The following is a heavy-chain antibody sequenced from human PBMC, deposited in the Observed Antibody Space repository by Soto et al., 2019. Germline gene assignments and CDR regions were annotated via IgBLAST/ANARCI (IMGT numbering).Heavy chain of an antibody. J-gene: IGHJ4*02. V-gene: IGHV3-21*01. CDR2: ISSSSSYI. Sequence: GGSLRLSCAASGFTFSSYSMNWVRQAPGKGLEWVSSISSSSSYIYYADSVKGRFTISRDNAKNSLYLQMNSLRAEDTAVYYCARDRAWNPYYFDYWGQGTLVTVSS. CDR1: GFTFSSYS. D-gene: IGHD1-1*01. CDR3: ARDRAWNPYYFDY.